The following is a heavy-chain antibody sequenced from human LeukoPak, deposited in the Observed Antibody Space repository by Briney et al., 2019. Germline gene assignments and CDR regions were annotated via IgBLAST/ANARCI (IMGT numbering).Heavy chain of an antibody. D-gene: IGHD6-13*01. CDR3: AREVGYSSSFDY. CDR2: ISYDESSK. Sequence: GGSLRLSCAASGFTFSSYAFHWVRQAPGKGLEWVAVISYDESSKYYADSVKGRFTISRDNSKNTLYLQMNSLRAEDTAVFYCAREVGYSSSFDYWGHGTLVTVSS. CDR1: GFTFSSYA. V-gene: IGHV3-30-3*01. J-gene: IGHJ4*01.